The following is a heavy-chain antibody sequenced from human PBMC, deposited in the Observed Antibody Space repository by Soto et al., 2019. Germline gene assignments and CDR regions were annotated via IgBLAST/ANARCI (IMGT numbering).Heavy chain of an antibody. Sequence: QAQLEESGGGLVKPGGSLRLSCVASGFTFSDYYMTWIRQAPGKGLEWVSFISSSGTTIYYADSVRGRCTISRDNANNSLSLQMNSLRADDTAVYYCARFGILTGYYRNWGQGTVVTVSS. CDR3: ARFGILTGYYRN. CDR2: ISSSGTTI. V-gene: IGHV3-11*01. J-gene: IGHJ4*02. CDR1: GFTFSDYY. D-gene: IGHD3-9*01.